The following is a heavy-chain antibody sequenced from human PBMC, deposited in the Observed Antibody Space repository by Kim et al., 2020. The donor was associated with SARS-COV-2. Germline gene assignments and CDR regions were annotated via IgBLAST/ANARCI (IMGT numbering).Heavy chain of an antibody. V-gene: IGHV3-23*01. CDR3: AKDPPCAGVACYSNFDY. CDR2: ISGSGGST. J-gene: IGHJ4*02. Sequence: GGSLRLSCAASGFTFSSYAMSWVRQAPGKGLEWVSIISGSGGSTFYADSVKGRFTISRDNSKNTLYLQMNSLSAEDTAVYYCAKDPPCAGVACYSNFDYWGRGTLVTVSS. CDR1: GFTFSSYA. D-gene: IGHD2-21*02.